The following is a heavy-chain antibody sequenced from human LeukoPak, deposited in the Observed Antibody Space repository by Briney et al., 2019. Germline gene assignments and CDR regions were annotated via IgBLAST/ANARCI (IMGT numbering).Heavy chain of an antibody. V-gene: IGHV4-61*02. Sequence: PSETLSLTCTVSGGSISSGSYYWSWIRQPAGKGLEWIGRIYTSGSTNYNPSLKSRVTISVDTSKNQFSLKLSSVTAADTAVYYCARRWFGAYSSSFFDYWGQGTLVTVSS. J-gene: IGHJ4*02. D-gene: IGHD6-6*01. CDR2: IYTSGST. CDR1: GGSISSGSYY. CDR3: ARRWFGAYSSSFFDY.